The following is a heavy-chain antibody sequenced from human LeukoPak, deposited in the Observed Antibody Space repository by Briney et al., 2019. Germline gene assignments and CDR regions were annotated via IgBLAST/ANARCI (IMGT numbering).Heavy chain of an antibody. Sequence: GGSLRLSCAASGFTVSSNYMNWVRQAPGKGLEWVSVIYSGGSTYYANSVKGRFTISRDNSKNTLYLQMNSLRAEDTAVYYCAREAVTRNYFDYWGQGTLVTVSS. D-gene: IGHD4-17*01. J-gene: IGHJ4*02. CDR1: GFTVSSNY. V-gene: IGHV3-53*01. CDR2: IYSGGST. CDR3: AREAVTRNYFDY.